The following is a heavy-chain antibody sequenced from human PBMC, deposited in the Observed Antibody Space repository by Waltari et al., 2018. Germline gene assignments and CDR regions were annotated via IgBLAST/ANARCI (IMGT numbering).Heavy chain of an antibody. CDR2: IDMDGTPK. CDR3: ARDNRGSIDY. D-gene: IGHD3-10*01. Sequence: EVQLVESGGGLVEPGGYLRRSGSASGFSFRHYWMHWVRQAPGRGLESVSLIDMDGTPKFYADSVKGRFTISRDNPRDTLYLQMNSLRPEDTAVYYCARDNRGSIDYWGQGALVTVSS. CDR1: GFSFRHYW. J-gene: IGHJ4*02. V-gene: IGHV3-74*01.